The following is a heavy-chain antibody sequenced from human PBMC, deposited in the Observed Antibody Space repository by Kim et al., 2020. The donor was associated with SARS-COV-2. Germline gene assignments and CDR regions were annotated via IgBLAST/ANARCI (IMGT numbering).Heavy chain of an antibody. D-gene: IGHD3-22*01. V-gene: IGHV3-15*01. Sequence: PVKGRITISREDSKNTLYLQMNSRKTEDTAVYYCTSQQRITMIVVVIFPDYWGQGTLVTVSS. J-gene: IGHJ4*02. CDR3: TSQQRITMIVVVIFPDY.